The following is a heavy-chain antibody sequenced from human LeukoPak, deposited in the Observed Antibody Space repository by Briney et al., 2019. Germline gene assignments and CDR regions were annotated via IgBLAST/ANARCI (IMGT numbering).Heavy chain of an antibody. D-gene: IGHD1-26*01. CDR3: ARAQVGAPTDF. J-gene: IGHJ4*02. CDR1: GFTVSSNY. V-gene: IGHV3-74*01. Sequence: GSLRLSCAASGFTVSSNYMSWVRQAPGKGLVWVARVHGDGYSISYADSVRGRFTISRDNAKDTLYLHMNSLRPEDTAVYYCARAQVGAPTDFWGQGTLVTVSS. CDR2: VHGDGYSI.